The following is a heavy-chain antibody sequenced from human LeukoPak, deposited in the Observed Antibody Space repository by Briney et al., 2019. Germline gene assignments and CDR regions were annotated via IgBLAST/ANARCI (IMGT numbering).Heavy chain of an antibody. CDR3: ARQGVSVVVPAAFDY. CDR2: IYPGDSDT. CDR1: GYSFTSYW. V-gene: IGHV5-51*01. D-gene: IGHD2-2*01. Sequence: GESLKISCKGSGYSFTSYWIGWVRQMPGKGLEWMGIIYPGDSDTGYSPSFQGQVTISADKSISTAYLQWSSLKASDTAMYYCARQGVSVVVPAAFDYWGQGTLVTVSS. J-gene: IGHJ4*02.